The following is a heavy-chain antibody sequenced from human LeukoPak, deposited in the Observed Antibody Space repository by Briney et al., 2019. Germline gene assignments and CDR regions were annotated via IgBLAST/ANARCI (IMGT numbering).Heavy chain of an antibody. V-gene: IGHV4-34*01. Sequence: SETLSLTCAVYGGSFSGYYWSWIRQPPGKGLEWIGEINHSGSTNYNPSLKSRVTISVDTSKNQFSLKLSSVTAADTAVYYCASYYYYYGMDVWGQGTTVTVSS. CDR3: ASYYYYYGMDV. J-gene: IGHJ6*02. CDR1: GGSFSGYY. CDR2: INHSGST.